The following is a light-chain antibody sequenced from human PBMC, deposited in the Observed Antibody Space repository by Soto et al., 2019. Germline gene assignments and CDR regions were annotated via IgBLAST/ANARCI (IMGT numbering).Light chain of an antibody. CDR1: QSVTSK. V-gene: IGKV3-15*01. Sequence: ETVLAHSPASLSASLGERATLSCRASQSVTSKLAWYQQKPGQAPRLVIYGASSRATSIPARFSGGGSGTEFTLTISSLQSEDFAVYYCHQYNNWPRTFGQGTKVDIK. CDR3: HQYNNWPRT. CDR2: GAS. J-gene: IGKJ1*01.